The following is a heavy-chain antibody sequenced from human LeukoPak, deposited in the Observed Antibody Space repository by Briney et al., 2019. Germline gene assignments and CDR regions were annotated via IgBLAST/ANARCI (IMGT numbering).Heavy chain of an antibody. D-gene: IGHD1-1*01. CDR1: GYSLTSYW. Sequence: GESLKISCNGSGYSLTSYWIGWVRQMPGKGLEWMGIIYPGDSDTRYSPSFQGQVTISADKSISTAYLQWSSLKASDTAMYYCARHGPGTTQRGPPNWFDPWGQGTLVAVSS. CDR2: IYPGDSDT. V-gene: IGHV5-51*01. J-gene: IGHJ5*02. CDR3: ARHGPGTTQRGPPNWFDP.